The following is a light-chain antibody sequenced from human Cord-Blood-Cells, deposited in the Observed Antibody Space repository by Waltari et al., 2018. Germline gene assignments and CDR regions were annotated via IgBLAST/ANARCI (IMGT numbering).Light chain of an antibody. V-gene: IGLV2-11*01. J-gene: IGLJ1*01. CDR2: DVS. CDR1: SSDVGGYNY. Sequence: QSALTQPRSVSGSPGQSVTISCTGTSSDVGGYNYVSWYQQHPGKAPKLMIYDVSKRPTGVPDRLSGAKSGNTASLTISGLQAEDEADYYCCSDAGSYTYVFGTGTKVTVL. CDR3: CSDAGSYTYV.